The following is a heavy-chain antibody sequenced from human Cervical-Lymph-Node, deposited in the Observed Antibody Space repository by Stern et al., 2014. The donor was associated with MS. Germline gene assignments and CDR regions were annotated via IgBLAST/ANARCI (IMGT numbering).Heavy chain of an antibody. CDR3: AKDYGSGSSFFDF. D-gene: IGHD3-10*01. V-gene: IGHV3-9*01. CDR2: IGWNGGGI. Sequence: EVQLVESGGGLVQPGRSLRLSCAASGFTFDDHAMYWVRQAPGKGLGWVSGIGWNGGGIGYADSVKGRFTISRDNAKNSLYLQMNSLRTEDTALYYCAKDYGSGSSFFDFWGQGTLVTVSS. CDR1: GFTFDDHA. J-gene: IGHJ4*02.